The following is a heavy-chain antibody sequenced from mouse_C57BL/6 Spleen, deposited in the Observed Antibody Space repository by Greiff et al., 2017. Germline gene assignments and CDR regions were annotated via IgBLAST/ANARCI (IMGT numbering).Heavy chain of an antibody. CDR3: ARSRDGSSYYFDY. CDR2: IDPSDSYT. CDR1: GYTFTSYW. V-gene: IGHV1-59*01. J-gene: IGHJ2*01. D-gene: IGHD1-1*01. Sequence: QVQLKQPGAELVRPGTSVKLSCKASGYTFTSYWMHWVKQRPGQGLEWIGVIDPSDSYTNYNQKFKGKATLTVDTSSSTAYMQLSSLTSEDSAVYYCARSRDGSSYYFDYWGQGTTLTVSS.